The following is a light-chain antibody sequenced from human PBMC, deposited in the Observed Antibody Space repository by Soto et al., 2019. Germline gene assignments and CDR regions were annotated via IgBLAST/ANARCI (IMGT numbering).Light chain of an antibody. CDR2: DAS. V-gene: IGKV3-11*01. CDR1: RVGTAN. CDR3: QQRVNWPPT. J-gene: IGKJ4*01. Sequence: VLTQSPARLSLSPGEKAPPSSRAVRVGTANLAGYQQKPGQPPRLLFFDASNRATGVPDRFSAGGSGTDFTLIISSLEPEDFAVYYCQQRVNWPPTFGGGTKVEI.